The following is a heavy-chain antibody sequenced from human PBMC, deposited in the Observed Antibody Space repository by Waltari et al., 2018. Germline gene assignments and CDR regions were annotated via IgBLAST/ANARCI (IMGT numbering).Heavy chain of an antibody. J-gene: IGHJ4*02. V-gene: IGHV4-38-2*01. CDR1: GYSISSGYY. CDR3: AGNRWEMAFFDY. D-gene: IGHD1-26*01. CDR2: IYHSGRT. Sequence: QVQLQESGPGLVKPSETLSLTCAVSGYSISSGYYWGWIRQPPGKGLEWIGSIYHSGRTYYNPSLKSRVTISVDTSKNQFSLKLSSVTAADTAVYYCAGNRWEMAFFDYWGQGTLVTVSS.